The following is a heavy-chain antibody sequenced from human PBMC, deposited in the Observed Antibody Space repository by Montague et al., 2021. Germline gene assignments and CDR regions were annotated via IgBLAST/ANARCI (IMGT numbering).Heavy chain of an antibody. Sequence: SETLSLTCNVSGGSISSYYWSWIRQPPGKGPEWIGYIYYSGSTKYKPSLKSRVTISEDTSKNQFSLKLSSVTAADTAVYYCARGYSSSWYNWGQGTLVSVSS. J-gene: IGHJ4*02. V-gene: IGHV4-59*01. D-gene: IGHD6-13*01. CDR1: GGSISSYY. CDR2: IYYSGST. CDR3: ARGYSSSWYN.